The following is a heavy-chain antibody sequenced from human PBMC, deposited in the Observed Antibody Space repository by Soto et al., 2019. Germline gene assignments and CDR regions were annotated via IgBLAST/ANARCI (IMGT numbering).Heavy chain of an antibody. CDR1: GGSISSGDYY. V-gene: IGHV4-30-4*01. D-gene: IGHD3-10*01. J-gene: IGHJ3*02. CDR2: IYYSGST. Sequence: SETLSLTCTVSGGSISSGDYYWSWIRQPPGKGLEWIGYIYYSGSTYYNPSLKSRVTISVDTSKNQFSLKLSSVTAADTAVYYCARDRASITMVRGGPDAFDIWGQGTMVTV. CDR3: ARDRASITMVRGGPDAFDI.